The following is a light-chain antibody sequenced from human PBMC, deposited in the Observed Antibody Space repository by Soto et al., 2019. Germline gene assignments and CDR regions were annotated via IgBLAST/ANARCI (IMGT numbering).Light chain of an antibody. J-gene: IGLJ2*01. Sequence: QSVLTQPASVSGSPGQSITISCTGTSSDVGGYSYVSWYQQHPGKAPKLMFYEVSNRPSGVSSRFSASKAGNTASLTISGRQAEDEAHYYCSSYTSSNTVEFGGGTKLTVL. CDR2: EVS. V-gene: IGLV2-14*01. CDR3: SSYTSSNTVE. CDR1: SSDVGGYSY.